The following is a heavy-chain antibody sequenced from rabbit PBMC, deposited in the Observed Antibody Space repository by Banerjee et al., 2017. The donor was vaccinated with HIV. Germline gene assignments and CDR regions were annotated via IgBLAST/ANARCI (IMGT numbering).Heavy chain of an antibody. J-gene: IGHJ4*01. Sequence: QEQLVESGGGLVTLGGSLTLTCTASGFTISSGYYMSWVRQAPGKGLEWIGCIGTGSGSTYYASWAKGRFTISKTSSTTVTLQMTSLTAADTATYFCASGYSDVYFNLWGPGTLVTVS. V-gene: IGHV1S45*01. CDR3: ASGYSDVYFNL. CDR2: IGTGSGST. CDR1: GFTISSGYY. D-gene: IGHD1-1*01.